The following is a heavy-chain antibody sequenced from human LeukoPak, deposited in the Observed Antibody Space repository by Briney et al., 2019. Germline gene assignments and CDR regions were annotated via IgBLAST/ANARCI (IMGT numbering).Heavy chain of an antibody. CDR3: ARDDSGWYHYFDY. V-gene: IGHV1-2*02. J-gene: IGHJ4*02. Sequence: ASVKVSCKASGYTVTGYYMHWVGRAPGQGLGWMGWINPNSGGTNYAQKFQGRVTMTRDTSISTAYMELSRLRSDDTAVYYCARDDSGWYHYFDYWGQGTLVTVSS. CDR2: INPNSGGT. D-gene: IGHD6-19*01. CDR1: GYTVTGYY.